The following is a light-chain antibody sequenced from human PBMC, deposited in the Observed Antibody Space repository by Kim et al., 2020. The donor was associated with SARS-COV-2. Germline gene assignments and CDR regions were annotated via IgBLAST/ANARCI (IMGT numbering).Light chain of an antibody. V-gene: IGLV7-46*01. Sequence: QAVVTQEPSLTVSPGGTVTLTCASSTGAVTSGHYPSWFQHKPGQAPRTLIYDSTLKHSWTPARFSGSLLGGNAALTLSGAQPEDEADYYCLLSYSGLVFFGGGTQLTVL. CDR1: TGAVTSGHY. CDR3: LLSYSGLVF. J-gene: IGLJ2*01. CDR2: DST.